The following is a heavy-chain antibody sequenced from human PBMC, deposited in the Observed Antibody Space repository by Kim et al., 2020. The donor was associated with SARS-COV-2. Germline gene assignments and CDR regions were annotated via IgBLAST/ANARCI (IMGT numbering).Heavy chain of an antibody. J-gene: IGHJ6*02. Sequence: YAQKFTGRVTMTRDTSTSTAYRELSSLRSEDTAVYYCARLYSYAFGMDVWGQGTTVTVSS. V-gene: IGHV1-46*01. D-gene: IGHD5-18*01. CDR3: ARLYSYAFGMDV.